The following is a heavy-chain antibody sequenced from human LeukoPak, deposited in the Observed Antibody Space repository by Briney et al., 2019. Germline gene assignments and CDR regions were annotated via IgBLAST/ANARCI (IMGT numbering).Heavy chain of an antibody. CDR2: IASDGAS. V-gene: IGHV3-23*01. CDR1: DSSFRSHD. Sequence: PGGSLRLSCAVSDSSFRSHDMSWVRQTLQKGLEWVSSIASDGASFYADPVRGRFTISRDNAKNSLYLQMNSLRDEDAAVYYCARDPHALDYWGRGTLVTVSS. CDR3: ARDPHALDY. J-gene: IGHJ4*01.